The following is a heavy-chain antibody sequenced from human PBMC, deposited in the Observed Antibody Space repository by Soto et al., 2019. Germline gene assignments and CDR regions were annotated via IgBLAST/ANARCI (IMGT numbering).Heavy chain of an antibody. CDR3: ARGHLGYYYYYMDV. V-gene: IGHV4-34*01. Sequence: SETLSLTCAVSGGSLGGFHWSWIRQPPGEGLEWIGEINHSGSTNYNPSLKSRVTISVDTSKNQFSLKLSSVTAADTAVYYCARGHLGYYYYYMDVWGKGTTVTVSS. J-gene: IGHJ6*03. CDR1: GGSLGGFH. D-gene: IGHD3-16*01. CDR2: INHSGST.